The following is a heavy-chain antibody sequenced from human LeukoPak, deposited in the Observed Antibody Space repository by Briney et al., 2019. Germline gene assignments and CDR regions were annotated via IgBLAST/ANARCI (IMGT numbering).Heavy chain of an antibody. D-gene: IGHD5-24*01. CDR2: INPNNGDT. Sequence: VASVKVSCKASGYIFTSYYMHWVRQAPGQGLEWMGRINPNNGDTNYAQKFQGRVTMTRDTSISTAYMELSRLRSDDTAVYYCAKDPQRGRWLQFIPSDAGPYFDYWGQGTLVTVSS. CDR1: GYIFTSYY. V-gene: IGHV1-2*02. CDR3: AKDPQRGRWLQFIPSDAGPYFDY. J-gene: IGHJ4*02.